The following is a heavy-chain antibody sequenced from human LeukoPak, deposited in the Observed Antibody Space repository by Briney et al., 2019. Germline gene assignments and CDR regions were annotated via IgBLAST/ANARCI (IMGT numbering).Heavy chain of an antibody. J-gene: IGHJ4*02. V-gene: IGHV3-30*02. D-gene: IGHD3-22*01. CDR3: AKDFSVYNYDSRVLDY. CDR1: GFTFSSYG. Sequence: GGSLRLSYAASGFTFSSYGIHWVRQAPGKGLEWVAFIRYDGSNKYYADSVKGRFTISRDNSENTLYLQMNRLRAEDTAVYYCAKDFSVYNYDSRVLDYWGQGTLVTVSS. CDR2: IRYDGSNK.